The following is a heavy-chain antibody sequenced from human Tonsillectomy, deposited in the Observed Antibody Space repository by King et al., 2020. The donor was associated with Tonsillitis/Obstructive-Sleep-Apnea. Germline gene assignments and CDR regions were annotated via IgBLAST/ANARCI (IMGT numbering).Heavy chain of an antibody. Sequence: DVQLVESGGGLVQPGRSLRLSCAASGFTFDDYAMHWVRQAPGKGLKWVSGISWNSGSIDYADSVKGRFTISRDNAKNSLYLQMNSLRAEDTALYYCAKGVNYYYMDVWGKGTTVTVSS. CDR3: AKGVNYYYMDV. V-gene: IGHV3-9*01. CDR2: ISWNSGSI. D-gene: IGHD3-22*01. J-gene: IGHJ6*03. CDR1: GFTFDDYA.